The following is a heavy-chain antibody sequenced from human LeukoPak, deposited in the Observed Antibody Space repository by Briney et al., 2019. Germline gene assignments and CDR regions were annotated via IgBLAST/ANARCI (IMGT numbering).Heavy chain of an antibody. CDR1: GGTFSSYA. CDR2: IIPIFGTA. V-gene: IGHV1-69*05. CDR3: ARDSGIPAAQSGGYMDV. J-gene: IGHJ6*03. Sequence: AASVKVSCKASGGTFSSYAISWVRQAPGQGLEWMGGIIPIFGTANYAQKFQGRVTITTDESTSTAYMELSSLRSEDTAVYYCARDSGIPAAQSGGYMDVWGKGPRSPSP. D-gene: IGHD6-13*01.